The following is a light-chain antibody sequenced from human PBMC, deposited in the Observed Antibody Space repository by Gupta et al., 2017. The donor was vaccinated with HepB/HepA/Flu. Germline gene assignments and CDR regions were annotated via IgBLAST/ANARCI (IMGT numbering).Light chain of an antibody. CDR2: DVS. CDR1: GSDVGGYNF. J-gene: IGLJ1*01. CDR3: CSYADSYTYV. Sequence: QSALTQPRSVPGSPGQSVTIPCTGTGSDVGGYNFVPWYQQHLGKAPKLMIYDVSKRPSGVPDRFSGSKSGNTASLTISGLQPDGEAEYYCCSYADSYTYVFGTGTKVTVL. V-gene: IGLV2-11*01.